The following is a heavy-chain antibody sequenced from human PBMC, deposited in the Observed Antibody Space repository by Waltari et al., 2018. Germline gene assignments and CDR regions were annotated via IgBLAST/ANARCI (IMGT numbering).Heavy chain of an antibody. V-gene: IGHV1-18*01. CDR3: ARLYDSSAYYNTYLDP. Sequence: QVQLVQSGAEVRKPGASVKVSCKASGYTFSNYGIAWVRQAPGQGLEWMGWIRGDNGDTKYAREFGGRRTGTTNTATNTAHMELRSLGSDDTAVYYCARLYDSSAYYNTYLDPWGQGALVTVSS. J-gene: IGHJ5*02. CDR2: IRGDNGDT. CDR1: GYTFSNYG. D-gene: IGHD3-22*01.